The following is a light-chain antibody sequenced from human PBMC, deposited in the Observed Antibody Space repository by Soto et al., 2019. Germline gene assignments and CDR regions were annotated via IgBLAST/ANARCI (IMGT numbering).Light chain of an antibody. Sequence: QSALTQPASVSGSPGQSITISCTGTSSDVGGYNYVSWYHQHPGKAPKLMISDVSNRPSGVSNRFSGSKSGNTASLTISGLQAEDEADYYCLSYTSSSTPVVFGGGTKLTVL. CDR1: SSDVGGYNY. J-gene: IGLJ2*01. V-gene: IGLV2-14*01. CDR3: LSYTSSSTPVV. CDR2: DVS.